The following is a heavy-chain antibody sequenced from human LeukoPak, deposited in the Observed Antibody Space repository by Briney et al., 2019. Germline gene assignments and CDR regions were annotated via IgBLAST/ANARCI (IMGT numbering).Heavy chain of an antibody. V-gene: IGHV4-39*01. D-gene: IGHD4-17*01. Sequence: PSETLSLTCTVSGGSISGSSYYWGWIRQPPGKGLEWIGSIYYSGSTYYNPSLKSRVTISVDTSKNQFSLKLSSVTAADTAVYYCARRRGAYGAPRVWYFDYWGQGTLVTVSS. J-gene: IGHJ4*02. CDR1: GGSISGSSYY. CDR3: ARRRGAYGAPRVWYFDY. CDR2: IYYSGST.